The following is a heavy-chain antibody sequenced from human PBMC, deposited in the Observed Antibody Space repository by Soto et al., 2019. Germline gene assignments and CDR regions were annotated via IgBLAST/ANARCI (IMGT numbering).Heavy chain of an antibody. CDR2: IYYSGST. CDR3: ARNRKRYCTNGVCYPTAYYYGMDV. CDR1: GGSISSGDYY. J-gene: IGHJ6*02. D-gene: IGHD2-8*01. Sequence: PSETLSLTCTVSGGSISSGDYYWSWIRQPPGKGLEWIGYIYYSGSTYYNPSLKSRVTISVDTSKNQFSLKLSSVTAADTAVYYCARNRKRYCTNGVCYPTAYYYGMDVRGQGTTVTVSS. V-gene: IGHV4-30-4*01.